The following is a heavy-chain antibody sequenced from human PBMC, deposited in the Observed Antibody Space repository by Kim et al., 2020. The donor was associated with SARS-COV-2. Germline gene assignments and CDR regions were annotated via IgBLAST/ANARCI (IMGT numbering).Heavy chain of an antibody. J-gene: IGHJ4*02. Sequence: GGSLRLSCAVSGFTFSDYPMHWFRQAPGKGLEWVAVISHDGRQTYSADSVKGRFTVSRDNSQNTLFVQMNSLRPEDTAVYYCARLARAAEFDYWGQGILV. CDR1: GFTFSDYP. CDR2: ISHDGRQT. D-gene: IGHD2-15*01. CDR3: ARLARAAEFDY. V-gene: IGHV3-30*04.